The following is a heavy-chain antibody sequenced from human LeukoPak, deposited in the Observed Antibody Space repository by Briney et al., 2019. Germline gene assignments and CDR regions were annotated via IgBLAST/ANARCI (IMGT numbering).Heavy chain of an antibody. J-gene: IGHJ6*02. V-gene: IGHV3-64*01. Sequence: GGSMRLSCAATGFTFSSYAMHWVRQAPGKGLEYVSAISSNGGSTYYANSVKGRFTISRDNSKNTLYLQMGSLRAEDMAVYYCARGGAAPYYDILTDSWAQYYYYGMDVWGQGTTVTVSS. CDR2: ISSNGGST. CDR3: ARGGAAPYYDILTDSWAQYYYYGMDV. D-gene: IGHD3-9*01. CDR1: GFTFSSYA.